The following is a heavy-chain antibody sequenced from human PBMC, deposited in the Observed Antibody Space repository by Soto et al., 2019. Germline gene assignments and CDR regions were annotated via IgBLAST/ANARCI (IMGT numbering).Heavy chain of an antibody. CDR3: ARGSGPRGRPY. J-gene: IGHJ4*02. D-gene: IGHD6-25*01. CDR1: GFIFNNYW. CDR2: INGDGSTT. V-gene: IGHV3-74*01. Sequence: GGSLRLSCADSGFIFNNYWMHWVRQAPGKGLVWVARINGDGSTTTYVDSVKGRFTISRDNAKNTVYLQMNSLRVEDTAVYYCARGSGPRGRPYWGQGILVPVSS.